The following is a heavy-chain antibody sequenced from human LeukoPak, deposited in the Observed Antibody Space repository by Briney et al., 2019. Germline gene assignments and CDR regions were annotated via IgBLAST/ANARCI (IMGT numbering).Heavy chain of an antibody. CDR2: IKSKTDGGTT. V-gene: IGHV3-15*01. CDR3: TTVDLSNSGLYYFDY. Sequence: GGSLRLSCAASGLTFSSYAMSWVRQAPGKGLEWVGRIKSKTDGGTTDYAAPVKGRFTISRDDSKNTLYLQMNSLKTEDTAVYYCTTVDLSNSGLYYFDYWGQGTLVTVSS. CDR1: GLTFSSYA. D-gene: IGHD4-11*01. J-gene: IGHJ4*02.